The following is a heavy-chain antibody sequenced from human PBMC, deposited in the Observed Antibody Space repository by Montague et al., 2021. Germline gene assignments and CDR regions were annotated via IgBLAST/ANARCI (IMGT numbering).Heavy chain of an antibody. CDR3: ARHPHSGYYYYYYGMDV. CDR2: IFHNGST. J-gene: IGHJ6*02. V-gene: IGHV4-4*02. D-gene: IGHD5-12*01. Sequence: SETLSLTCAVSGGSISSNNWWTWVRQPPGKGLEWIGEIFHNGSTTYSPSLKSRVTISMDKSKNQFSLKLTSVTAADTAVYYCARHPHSGYYYYYYGMDVWGQGTTVTVSS. CDR1: GGSISSNNW.